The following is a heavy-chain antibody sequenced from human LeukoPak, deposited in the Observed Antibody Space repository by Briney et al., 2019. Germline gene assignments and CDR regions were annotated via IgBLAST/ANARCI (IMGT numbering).Heavy chain of an antibody. D-gene: IGHD2-2*01. V-gene: IGHV4-4*09. Sequence: SETLSLTCTVSGGSISSYYWSWIRQPPGKGLEWIGYIYTSGSTNYNPSLKSRVTISVDTSKNQFSLKLSSVTAADTAVYYCARGSAEVVVVPAAMLSYYMGVWGKGTTVTVSS. CDR3: ARGSAEVVVVPAAMLSYYMGV. CDR2: IYTSGST. J-gene: IGHJ6*03. CDR1: GGSISSYY.